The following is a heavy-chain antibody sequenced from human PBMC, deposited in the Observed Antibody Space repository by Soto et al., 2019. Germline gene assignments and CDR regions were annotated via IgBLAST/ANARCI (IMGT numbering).Heavy chain of an antibody. CDR2: IKSRADGGTT. CDR1: GFSFSNAW. Sequence: EVQLVESGGDFVKPGGSLRVSCAVSGFSFSNAWMSWVRQAPGKGLEWVGRIKSRADGGTTDYTAPVKGRFTISRDDSKNTVFLLMNSLKTEDTAVYYCTAHLGEFFPLDYWGQGTLVTVSS. V-gene: IGHV3-15*01. J-gene: IGHJ4*02. CDR3: TAHLGEFFPLDY. D-gene: IGHD3-16*01.